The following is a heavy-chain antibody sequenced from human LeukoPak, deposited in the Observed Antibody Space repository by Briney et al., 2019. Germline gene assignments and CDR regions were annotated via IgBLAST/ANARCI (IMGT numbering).Heavy chain of an antibody. CDR1: GYTFTNYY. V-gene: IGHV1-46*01. CDR3: ATASMVRGVRSYFDY. CDR2: INPSGGST. J-gene: IGHJ4*02. D-gene: IGHD3-10*01. Sequence: ASVKVSCKSSGYTFTNYYMHWVRQAPGQGLEWMGIINPSGGSTSYAQKFQGRVTMTRDTSTSTVYMELSSLRSEDTAVYYCATASMVRGVRSYFDYWGQGTLVTVSS.